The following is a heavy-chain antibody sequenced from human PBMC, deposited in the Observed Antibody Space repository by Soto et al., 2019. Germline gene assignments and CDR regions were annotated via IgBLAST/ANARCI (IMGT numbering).Heavy chain of an antibody. D-gene: IGHD6-13*01. CDR2: MNPNSGNT. V-gene: IGHV1-8*02. Sequence: ASVKVSCKASGYIFASYYIYWVRQAPGQGLEWMGLMNPNSGNTGYAQKFQGRVTMTRNTSISTAYMELSSLRSEDTAVYYCARERSAAGTGWFDPWGQGTLVTVSS. J-gene: IGHJ5*02. CDR3: ARERSAAGTGWFDP. CDR1: GYIFASYY.